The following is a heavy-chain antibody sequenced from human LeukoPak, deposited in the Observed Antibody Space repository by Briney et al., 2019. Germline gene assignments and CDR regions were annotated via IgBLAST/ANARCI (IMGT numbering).Heavy chain of an antibody. CDR3: AKDLWSGYYPFDY. CDR1: GFTLSSYA. Sequence: GGSLRLSCAASGFTLSSYAISWVRQAPGKGLERVSAISGSGGSTYYADSVKGRFTISRDNSKNTLYLQMNSLRAEDTAVYYCAKDLWSGYYPFDYWGQGTLVTVSS. J-gene: IGHJ4*02. CDR2: ISGSGGST. D-gene: IGHD3-3*01. V-gene: IGHV3-23*01.